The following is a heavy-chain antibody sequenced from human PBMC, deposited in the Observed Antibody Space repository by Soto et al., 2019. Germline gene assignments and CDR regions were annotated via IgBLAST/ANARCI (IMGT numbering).Heavy chain of an antibody. D-gene: IGHD4-17*01. J-gene: IGHJ5*01. Sequence: SLRLSCTASGFSFSNYAVTWVRQAPGKGLEWVSSIGGDTSYTYYADSVKGRFTISRDKSKNTVFLQMNSLRADDTAVYHCAKEPNGDYVGAFDSWGQGTLVTVSA. CDR3: AKEPNGDYVGAFDS. CDR1: GFSFSNYA. V-gene: IGHV3-23*01. CDR2: IGGDTSYT.